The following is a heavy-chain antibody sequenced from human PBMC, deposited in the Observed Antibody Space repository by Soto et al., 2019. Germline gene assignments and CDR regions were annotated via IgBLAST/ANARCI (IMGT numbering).Heavy chain of an antibody. J-gene: IGHJ4*02. CDR1: EFPFSIYT. Sequence: EVQLLESGGGLVQPGGSLRLSCAASEFPFSIYTMTWVRQAPGKGLEWVSTILNNGGGTAYADSVKGRFAISRDNSKNTLFLQMNSLRIEDRAMYYCVKSGWLDYFGQGTLVTVSS. CDR2: ILNNGGGT. CDR3: VKSGWLDY. V-gene: IGHV3-23*01. D-gene: IGHD6-19*01.